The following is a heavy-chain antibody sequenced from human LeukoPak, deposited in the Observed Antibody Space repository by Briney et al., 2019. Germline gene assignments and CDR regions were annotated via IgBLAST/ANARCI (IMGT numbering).Heavy chain of an antibody. CDR3: ARDVGWDSSLVTTTRSDY. V-gene: IGHV3-7*01. D-gene: IGHD2-21*02. J-gene: IGHJ4*02. CDR1: GFTFSSYW. CDR2: IKQDGSVK. Sequence: PGGSLRLSCAASGFTFSSYWMSWVRQAPGKGLEWLANIKQDGSVKYYVDSVKGRFTISRDNAKNSLFLQMNSLRAEDTAVYYCARDVGWDSSLVTTTRSDYWGQGTLVTVSS.